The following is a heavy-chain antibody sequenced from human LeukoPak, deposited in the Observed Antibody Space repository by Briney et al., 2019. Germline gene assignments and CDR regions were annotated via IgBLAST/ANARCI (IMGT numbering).Heavy chain of an antibody. CDR2: INPNGGGT. CDR1: GYTFTGYY. Sequence: ASVKVSCKASGYTFTGYYMHWVRQAPGQGLEWMGWINPNGGGTNYAQKFQGRVTMTRDTSISTAYMELSRLRSDDTAVYYCARDFGLRDYGDYVEGFDYWGQGTLVAVSS. D-gene: IGHD4-17*01. J-gene: IGHJ4*02. CDR3: ARDFGLRDYGDYVEGFDY. V-gene: IGHV1-2*02.